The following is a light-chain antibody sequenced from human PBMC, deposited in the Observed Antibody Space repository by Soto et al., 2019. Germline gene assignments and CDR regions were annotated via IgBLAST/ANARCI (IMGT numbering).Light chain of an antibody. CDR2: RTS. V-gene: IGKV3-15*01. Sequence: VMTQSPATLSVSPGERATLSCRASQSISSNLAWYQQTPRQAPRLLMFRTSSRPTGFPARFSGSGSGTEFNLTISSLQSEDFGVYYCQQYNNWPRATFGGGTKVDIK. CDR1: QSISSN. CDR3: QQYNNWPRAT. J-gene: IGKJ4*01.